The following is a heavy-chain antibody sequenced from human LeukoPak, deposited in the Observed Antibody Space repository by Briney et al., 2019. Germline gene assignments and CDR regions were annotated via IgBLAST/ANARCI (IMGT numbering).Heavy chain of an antibody. CDR2: IYYSGST. V-gene: IGHV4-59*01. CDR3: ARYQEGYYYDSSASAFDI. D-gene: IGHD3-22*01. Sequence: SETLSLTCTVSGGSISSYYWSWIRQPPGKGLEWIGYIYYSGSTYYNPSLKSRVTISVDTSKNQFSLKLSSVTAADTAVYYCARYQEGYYYDSSASAFDIWGQGTMVTVSS. J-gene: IGHJ3*02. CDR1: GGSISSYY.